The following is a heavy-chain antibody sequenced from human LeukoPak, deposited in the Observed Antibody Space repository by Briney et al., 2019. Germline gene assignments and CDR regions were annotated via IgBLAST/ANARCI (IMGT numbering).Heavy chain of an antibody. J-gene: IGHJ4*02. CDR1: GFTFSGFW. Sequence: GGSLRLSCAVSGFTFSGFWMSWSRQAPGKGLEWVASINSDGSEGYYADVVKGRFTISRDNAKNSLYLQMNSLRAEDTAVYYCARDFVAAAGGYWGQGTLVTVSS. CDR3: ARDFVAAAGGY. V-gene: IGHV3-7*01. D-gene: IGHD6-13*01. CDR2: INSDGSEG.